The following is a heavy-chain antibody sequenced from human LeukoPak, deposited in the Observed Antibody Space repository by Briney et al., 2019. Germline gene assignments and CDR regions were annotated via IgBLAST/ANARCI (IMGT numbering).Heavy chain of an antibody. J-gene: IGHJ6*04. Sequence: SETLSLTCTVSGGSISSYYWSWLRQPPGKGLEWIGYIYYSGSTNYNPSLKSRVTISVDTSKNQFSLKLSSVTAADTAVYYCASGPSAYNGMDVWGKGTTVTVSS. V-gene: IGHV4-59*01. CDR1: GGSISSYY. CDR3: ASGPSAYNGMDV. CDR2: IYYSGST.